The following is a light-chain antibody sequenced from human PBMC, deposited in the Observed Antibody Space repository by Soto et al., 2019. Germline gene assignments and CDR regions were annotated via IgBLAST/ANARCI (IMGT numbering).Light chain of an antibody. CDR1: QSVNSNY. J-gene: IGKJ2*01. CDR2: GAS. CDR3: QQYGRT. V-gene: IGKV3-20*01. Sequence: DIVLTQSPGTLSLSPGDRATLSCRSSQSVNSNYLAWYQQKPGQAPRLLILGASTRATGIPDRFRGSGSGTDFTLTTNRLEPEDFAVYYCQQYGRTFGQGTKVDIK.